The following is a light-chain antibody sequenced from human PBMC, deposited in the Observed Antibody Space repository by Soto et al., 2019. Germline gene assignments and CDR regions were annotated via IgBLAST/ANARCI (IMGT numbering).Light chain of an antibody. CDR3: AAWDDSLNGVV. CDR1: SSNIGSNT. CDR2: SDN. J-gene: IGLJ2*01. Sequence: QSVLTQPPSASGTPGQRVTISCSGSSSNIGSNTVNWYQQLPGTAPKLLIHSDNQRPSGVPDRFSGSKSGSSASLAISGLLSEDEADYYCAAWDDSLNGVVLGGGTKLTVL. V-gene: IGLV1-44*01.